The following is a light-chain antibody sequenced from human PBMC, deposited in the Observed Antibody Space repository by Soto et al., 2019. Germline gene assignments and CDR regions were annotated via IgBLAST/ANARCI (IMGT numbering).Light chain of an antibody. J-gene: IGLJ1*01. CDR2: EVS. Sequence: QSVLTQPASVSGSPGQSITISCTGTSSDVGAYDYVSWYQQHPDKAPKLMIYEVSNRPSGVSNRFSGSKSVNTATLTISGLQAYFFADYYSSSYTSISTRVFGTGTIVTV. CDR3: SSYTSISTRV. CDR1: SSDVGAYDY. V-gene: IGLV2-14*03.